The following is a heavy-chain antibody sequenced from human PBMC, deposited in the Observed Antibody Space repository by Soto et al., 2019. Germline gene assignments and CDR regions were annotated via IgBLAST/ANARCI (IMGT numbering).Heavy chain of an antibody. CDR3: AKNLLVTTPDGFDI. CDR1: GYTFTGYY. CDR2: INPGSGGT. V-gene: IGHV1-2*02. D-gene: IGHD3-22*01. Sequence: ASVKVSCKASGYTFTGYYMHWVRQAPGQGLEWMGWINPGSGGTDYAQKFQGRVTITRDTSTSTAYMELSRLRSDDTAMYYCAKNLLVTTPDGFDIWGQGTMVTVS. J-gene: IGHJ3*02.